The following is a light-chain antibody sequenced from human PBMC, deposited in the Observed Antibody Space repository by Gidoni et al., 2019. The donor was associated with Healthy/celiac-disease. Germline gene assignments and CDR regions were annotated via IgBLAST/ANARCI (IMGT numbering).Light chain of an antibody. V-gene: IGKV1-8*01. J-gene: IGKJ4*01. CDR1: QGISSY. Sequence: AIRMTQSPSSFSASTGDRVTITCRARQGISSYLAWYQQKPGKAPKLLIYAASTLQSGVPSRFSGSGSGTDFTLTISCLQSEDFATYYCQQYYSYPIFGGGTKVEIK. CDR3: QQYYSYPI. CDR2: AAS.